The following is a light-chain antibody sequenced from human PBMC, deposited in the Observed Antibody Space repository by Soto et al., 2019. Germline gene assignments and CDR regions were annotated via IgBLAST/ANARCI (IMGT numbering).Light chain of an antibody. CDR2: GAS. Sequence: DIQVTQSPSSLSASVGDRVTITCRASQSINTFLNWYQQRPGKAPNLLIYGASSLQSGVPSRFSGSGSGTDFTLTISSLQPEDFATYYCQQHYNTPRTFGQGTKVEIK. J-gene: IGKJ1*01. CDR1: QSINTF. CDR3: QQHYNTPRT. V-gene: IGKV1-39*01.